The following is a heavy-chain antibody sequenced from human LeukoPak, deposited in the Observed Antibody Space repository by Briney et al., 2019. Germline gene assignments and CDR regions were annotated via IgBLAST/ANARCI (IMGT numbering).Heavy chain of an antibody. CDR3: ATSYYYGSGIPSNDY. J-gene: IGHJ4*02. CDR2: ISSSSNTI. D-gene: IGHD3-10*01. V-gene: IGHV3-48*01. CDR1: GFTFSSYS. Sequence: GGSLRLSCADSGFTFSSYSMNWVRQAPGKGREGGSNISSSSNTIYYADSGQGRFTISRDNAKNSLYLQMSSLRAEDTAVYYCATSYYYGSGIPSNDYWGQGALVTVSS.